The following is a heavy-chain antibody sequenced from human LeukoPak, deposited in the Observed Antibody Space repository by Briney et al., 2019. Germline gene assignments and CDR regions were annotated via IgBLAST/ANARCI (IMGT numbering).Heavy chain of an antibody. V-gene: IGHV1-8*02. CDR1: GYTFSSFD. Sequence: ASVKVSCKTSGYTFSSFDINWVRQATGQGLEWMGWMNTNSGNTGYAQKFQGRITMTRNISISTAYMELSSLRSEDTAVYYCARGWYPSGRGVTHSQYYYMDVWGKGSTITVSS. CDR2: MNTNSGNT. D-gene: IGHD6-13*01. CDR3: ARGWYPSGRGVTHSQYYYMDV. J-gene: IGHJ6*03.